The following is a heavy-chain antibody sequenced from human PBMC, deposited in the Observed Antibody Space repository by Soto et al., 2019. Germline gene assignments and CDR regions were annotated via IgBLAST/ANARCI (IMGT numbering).Heavy chain of an antibody. CDR1: GGSISSSSYY. Sequence: SETLSLTCTVSGGSISSSSYYWGWIRQPPGKGLEWIGSIYYSGSTYYNPSLKSRVAISVDTSKNQFSLMLSSVTAADTAVYYCARSMADRGPHKFDYWGQGTLVTVSS. CDR2: IYYSGST. J-gene: IGHJ4*02. D-gene: IGHD2-21*01. CDR3: ARSMADRGPHKFDY. V-gene: IGHV4-39*01.